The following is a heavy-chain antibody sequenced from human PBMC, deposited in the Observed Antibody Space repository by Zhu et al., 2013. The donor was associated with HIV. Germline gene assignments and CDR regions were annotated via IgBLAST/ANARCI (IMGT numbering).Heavy chain of an antibody. J-gene: IGHJ4*02. V-gene: IGHV1-8*03. CDR1: GYTFTNYD. Sequence: QVQLVQSGAEVKKPGASVKVSCKASGYTFTNYDINWVRQATGQGLEWMGWINPNSGNTGYAQKFQGRVTITRNTSISTAYMELSSLRSEDTAVYYCARDRPGTAGIAAAGHFDYWGQGTLVTVSS. D-gene: IGHD6-13*01. CDR2: INPNSGNT. CDR3: ARDRPGTAGIAAAGHFDY.